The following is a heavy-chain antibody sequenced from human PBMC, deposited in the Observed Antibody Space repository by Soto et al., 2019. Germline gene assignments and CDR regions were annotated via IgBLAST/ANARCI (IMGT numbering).Heavy chain of an antibody. CDR1: GGSISSYY. CDR2: IYYSGST. V-gene: IGHV4-59*01. D-gene: IGHD5-12*01. J-gene: IGHJ3*02. CDR3: GRDLRVATASLDAFDI. Sequence: AETLSLTCTVSGGSISSYYWSWIRQPPGKGLEWIGYIYYSGSTNYNPSLKSRVTISVDTSKNQFSLKLSSVTAADTAVYYCGRDLRVATASLDAFDIWGQGTMVTVSS.